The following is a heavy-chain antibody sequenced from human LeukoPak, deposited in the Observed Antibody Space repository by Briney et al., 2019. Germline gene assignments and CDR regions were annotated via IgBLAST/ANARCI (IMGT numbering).Heavy chain of an antibody. CDR1: GFTFSSYW. J-gene: IGHJ4*02. CDR3: AREGQAAGNYFDY. CDR2: ISYDGSNK. V-gene: IGHV3-30-3*01. Sequence: GGSLRLSCAASGFTFSSYWMHWVRQAPGKGLEWVAVISYDGSNKYYADSVKGRFTISRDNSKNTLYLQMNSLRAEDTAVYYCAREGQAAGNYFDYWGQGTLVTVSS. D-gene: IGHD6-13*01.